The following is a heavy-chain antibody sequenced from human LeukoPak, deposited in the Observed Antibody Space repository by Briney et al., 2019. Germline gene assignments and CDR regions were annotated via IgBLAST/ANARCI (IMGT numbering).Heavy chain of an antibody. CDR2: MSYDGSSK. D-gene: IGHD3-10*01. Sequence: GGSLRLSCAASGFTFSSYGMHWVRQAPGKGLEWVAVMSYDGSSKYYADSVKGRFTVSRDNSKNTLNLQMNSLKVEDTAVYYCAKEHYYGSGSYPPRYNYYGMDVWGQGTTVTVSS. CDR3: AKEHYYGSGSYPPRYNYYGMDV. CDR1: GFTFSSYG. V-gene: IGHV3-30*18. J-gene: IGHJ6*02.